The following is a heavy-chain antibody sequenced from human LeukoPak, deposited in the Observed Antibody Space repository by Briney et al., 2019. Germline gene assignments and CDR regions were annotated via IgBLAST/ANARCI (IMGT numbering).Heavy chain of an antibody. CDR2: IYPGDSDT. D-gene: IGHD6-19*01. Sequence: GESLKISCKGSGYSFTSYWIGWVRQMPGKGLEWMGSIYPGDSDTRYSPSFQGQVTISADKSISTAYLQWSSLKASDTAMYYCARHVREQWPNPYYYYYMDVWGKGTTVTVSS. CDR1: GYSFTSYW. CDR3: ARHVREQWPNPYYYYYMDV. J-gene: IGHJ6*03. V-gene: IGHV5-51*01.